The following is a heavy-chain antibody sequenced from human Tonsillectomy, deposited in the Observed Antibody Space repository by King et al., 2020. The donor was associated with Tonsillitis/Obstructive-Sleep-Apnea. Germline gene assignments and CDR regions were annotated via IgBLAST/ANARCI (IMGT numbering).Heavy chain of an antibody. Sequence: VQLQQWGAGLLKPSETLSLPCAVYGGSFSGYYWSWIRQPPGKGLEWIGEINHSGSTNYNPSLKSRVTISVDTSKNQFSLKLSSVTAADTAVYYCARSGYHYYYYYMDVWGKGTTVTVSS. CDR2: INHSGST. J-gene: IGHJ6*03. D-gene: IGHD3-22*01. CDR1: GGSFSGYY. V-gene: IGHV4-34*01. CDR3: ARSGYHYYYYYMDV.